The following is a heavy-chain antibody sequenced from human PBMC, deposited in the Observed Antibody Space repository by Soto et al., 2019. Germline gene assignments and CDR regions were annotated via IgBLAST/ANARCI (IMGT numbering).Heavy chain of an antibody. D-gene: IGHD6-6*01. J-gene: IGHJ5*02. V-gene: IGHV1-69*13. Sequence: SVKVSCKASGGTFSSYAISWVRQARGQGLEWMGGIIPIFGTANYAQKFQGRVTITADESTSTAYMELSSLRSEDTAVYYCARVAYEEQLVFGNYWFDPWGQGTLVTVSS. CDR2: IIPIFGTA. CDR3: ARVAYEEQLVFGNYWFDP. CDR1: GGTFSSYA.